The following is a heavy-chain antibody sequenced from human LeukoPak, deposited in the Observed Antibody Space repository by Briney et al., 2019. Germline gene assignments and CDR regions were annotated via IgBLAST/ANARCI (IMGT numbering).Heavy chain of an antibody. Sequence: GGSLRLSCAASGFTFSSNAMSWVRQAPGKGLEWVSAISASSGSTYYAASVKGRFTISRDNSKKTLSLQINSLRAEDTAVYYCAKSSYSYGSGSFWTFDYWGQGTLVTVSS. CDR2: ISASSGST. J-gene: IGHJ4*02. D-gene: IGHD3-10*01. V-gene: IGHV3-23*01. CDR1: GFTFSSNA. CDR3: AKSSYSYGSGSFWTFDY.